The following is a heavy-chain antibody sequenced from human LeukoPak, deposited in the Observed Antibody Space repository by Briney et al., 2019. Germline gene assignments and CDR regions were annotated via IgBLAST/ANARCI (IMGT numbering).Heavy chain of an antibody. CDR3: ARDRPGIAVAGDAFDI. J-gene: IGHJ3*02. CDR2: IYNRGST. CDR1: VGSISIYY. Sequence: PSETLSLTCTDSVGSISIYYGSWIRQPPRKGLERMGYIYNRGSTNHTLPLQSRVTISVDTSKNQFSLKLRSVTAADTAVYYCARDRPGIAVAGDAFDIWGQGTMVTVS. D-gene: IGHD6-19*01. V-gene: IGHV4-59*01.